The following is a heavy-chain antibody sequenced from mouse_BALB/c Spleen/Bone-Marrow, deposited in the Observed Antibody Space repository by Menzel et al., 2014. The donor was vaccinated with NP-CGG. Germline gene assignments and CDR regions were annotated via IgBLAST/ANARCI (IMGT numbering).Heavy chain of an antibody. J-gene: IGHJ1*01. CDR2: IDPSYGGT. CDR1: GYSFTGYN. CDR3: ARSTGYYWYFDV. V-gene: IGHV1-39*01. D-gene: IGHD2-2*01. Sequence: EVQLQESGPELEKPGPSVKISCKASGYSFTGYNMNWVKQSNGKSLEWIGNIDPSYGGTTYNQKFKGKATLTVDKSSSTAYMQLKSLTSEDSAVYYCARSTGYYWYFDVWGAGTTVTVSS.